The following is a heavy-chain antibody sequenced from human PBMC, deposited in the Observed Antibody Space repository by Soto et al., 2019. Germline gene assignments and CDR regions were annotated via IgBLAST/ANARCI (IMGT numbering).Heavy chain of an antibody. Sequence: GGSVKVSCKASGYTFTSYDINWVRQATGQGLEWMGWMNPNSGNTGYAQKFQGRVTMTRNTSISTAYMELSSLRSEDTAVYYCARARDFDWSPDYWGQGTLVTVSS. CDR1: GYTFTSYD. CDR2: MNPNSGNT. V-gene: IGHV1-8*01. D-gene: IGHD3-9*01. CDR3: ARARDFDWSPDY. J-gene: IGHJ4*02.